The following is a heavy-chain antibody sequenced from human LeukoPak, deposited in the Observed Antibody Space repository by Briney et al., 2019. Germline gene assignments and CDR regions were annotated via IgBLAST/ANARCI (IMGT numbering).Heavy chain of an antibody. J-gene: IGHJ5*02. Sequence: SETLSLTCTVSGGSISSYYWSWIRQPAGKGLEWIGRIYTSGSTNYNPSLKSRVTMSVDTSKNQFSLKLSSATAADTAVYYCARGDYDFWSGYYGFDPWGQGTLVTVSS. CDR1: GGSISSYY. V-gene: IGHV4-4*07. CDR3: ARGDYDFWSGYYGFDP. CDR2: IYTSGST. D-gene: IGHD3-3*01.